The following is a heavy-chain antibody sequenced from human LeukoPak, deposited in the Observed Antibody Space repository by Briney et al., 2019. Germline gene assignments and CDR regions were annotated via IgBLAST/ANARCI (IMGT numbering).Heavy chain of an antibody. J-gene: IGHJ4*02. CDR3: ARDSYGGYWDFDF. CDR1: GDSISSSSYY. V-gene: IGHV4-39*01. CDR2: IYSSGST. Sequence: SETLSLTCTVSGDSISSSSYYWGWIRQPPGKGLEWIGSIYSSGSTYYNPSLKIRVTISVDTSKNQFSLRLSSVTAADTAIYYCARDSYGGYWDFDFWGPGTLVTVSS. D-gene: IGHD2-21*02.